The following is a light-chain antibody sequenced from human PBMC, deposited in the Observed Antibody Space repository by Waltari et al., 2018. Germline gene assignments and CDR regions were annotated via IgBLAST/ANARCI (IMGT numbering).Light chain of an antibody. V-gene: IGKV1-39*01. CDR3: QQSYSTPRT. CDR2: AAS. J-gene: IGKJ1*01. CDR1: QSISSY. Sequence: DIQMTQSPSPRSASVGDRVTITCRASQSISSYLNWYQQKPGKAPKLLIYAASSLESGVPSRFSGSGSGTDFTLTISSLQPEDFATYYCQQSYSTPRTFGQGTKVEIK.